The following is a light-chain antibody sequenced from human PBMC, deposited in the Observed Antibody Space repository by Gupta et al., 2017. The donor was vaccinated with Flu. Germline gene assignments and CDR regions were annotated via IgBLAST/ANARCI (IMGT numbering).Light chain of an antibody. J-gene: IGLJ3*02. CDR3: QSFDGNNWV. Sequence: SSGSITIDYVQWYQQRTGSTPTAVIYENNRRPSGVPDRFSGSIDSSANSASLTISGLKTDDEAVYYCQSFDGNNWVFGGGAKLTVL. CDR1: SGSITIDY. CDR2: ENN. V-gene: IGLV6-57*01.